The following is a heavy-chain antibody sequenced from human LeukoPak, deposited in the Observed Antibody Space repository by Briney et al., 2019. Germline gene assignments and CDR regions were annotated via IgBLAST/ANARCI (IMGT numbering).Heavy chain of an antibody. CDR1: GFSFSSYW. Sequence: TGGSLRLSCAASGFSFSSYWMSWVRQAPGKGLEWVANIKQDGSEKYYVDSVKGRFTISRDNAKNSLYLQMNSLRAEDTAVYYCAELGITMIGGVWGKGTTVTISS. J-gene: IGHJ6*04. CDR2: IKQDGSEK. V-gene: IGHV3-7*01. D-gene: IGHD3-10*02. CDR3: AELGITMIGGV.